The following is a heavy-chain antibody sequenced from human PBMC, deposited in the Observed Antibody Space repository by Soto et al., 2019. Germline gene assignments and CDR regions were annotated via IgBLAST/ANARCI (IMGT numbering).Heavy chain of an antibody. D-gene: IGHD6-13*01. Sequence: PSLPHPLPWSASGGTVKIYYCSLSLKPPGKGLEWIGYIYYSGSTNYNPSLKSRVTISVDTSKNQFSLKLSSVTAADTAVYYCARGGLLYSSSWYRPPYYFDYCGQGTLVTSPQ. CDR3: ARGGLLYSSSWYRPPYYFDY. V-gene: IGHV4-59*02. CDR2: IYYSGST. J-gene: IGHJ4*02. CDR1: GGTVKIYY.